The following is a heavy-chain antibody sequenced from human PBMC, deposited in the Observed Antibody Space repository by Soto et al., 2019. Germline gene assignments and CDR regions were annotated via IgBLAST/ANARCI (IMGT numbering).Heavy chain of an antibody. CDR2: MNPNSGNT. J-gene: IGHJ6*02. V-gene: IGHV1-8*01. D-gene: IGHD1-1*01. CDR3: ARSGHNPDNYYYYGMDV. Sequence: ASVNVSCKASGYTFTSYDINWVRQATGQGLEWMGWMNPNSGNTGYAQKFQGRVTMTRNTSISTAYMELSSLRSEDTAVYYCARSGHNPDNYYYYGMDVWGQGTTVTVSS. CDR1: GYTFTSYD.